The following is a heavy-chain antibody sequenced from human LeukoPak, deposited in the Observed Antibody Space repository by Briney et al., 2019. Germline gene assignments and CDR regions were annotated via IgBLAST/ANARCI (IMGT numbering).Heavy chain of an antibody. CDR1: GYSFTSYW. J-gene: IGHJ3*02. V-gene: IGHV5-51*01. CDR3: ARQSRSSGWYIAFDI. CDR2: IYPGDSGT. Sequence: GESLKISCKGSGYSFTSYWIGWVRQMPGKGLEWMGIIYPGDSGTRYSPSFQGQVTISADKSISTAYLQWSSLKASDTAMYYCARQSRSSGWYIAFDIWGQGTMVTVSS. D-gene: IGHD6-19*01.